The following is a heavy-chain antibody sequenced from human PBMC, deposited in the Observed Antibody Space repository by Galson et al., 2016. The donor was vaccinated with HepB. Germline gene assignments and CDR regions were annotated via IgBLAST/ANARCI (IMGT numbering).Heavy chain of an antibody. Sequence: SVKVSCKASGYTFTDYDINWVRQATGQGLEWMGWMNPNTGNTGLAQKFQGRVTLTRNTSIRTAYMELNSLRAEDTALYYCARGYLNYFGHWGQGTLVTVSS. D-gene: IGHD3-9*01. V-gene: IGHV1-8*01. CDR2: MNPNTGNT. CDR3: ARGYLNYFGH. CDR1: GYTFTDYD. J-gene: IGHJ4*02.